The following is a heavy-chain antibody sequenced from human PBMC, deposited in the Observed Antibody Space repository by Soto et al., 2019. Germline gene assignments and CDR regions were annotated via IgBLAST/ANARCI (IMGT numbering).Heavy chain of an antibody. CDR1: GFTLSTYW. CDR2: ISSDGTTT. J-gene: IGHJ6*02. CDR3: VRDGRNYYGMDV. V-gene: IGHV3-74*01. Sequence: GGSLRLSCEASGFTLSTYWMQWVCQAPGKGLVWVSFISSDGTTTYYADSVKGRFTVSRDNAKNTLSLQMNSLRADDTAVYYCVRDGRNYYGMDVWGQGTTVTVSS.